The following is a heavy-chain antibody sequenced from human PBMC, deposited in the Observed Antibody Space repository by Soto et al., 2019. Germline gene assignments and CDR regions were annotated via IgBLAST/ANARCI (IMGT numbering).Heavy chain of an antibody. V-gene: IGHV3-30-3*01. CDR3: ARALRAVAGIFGAFDI. CDR1: GFTFSSYA. CDR2: ISYDGSNK. J-gene: IGHJ3*02. Sequence: QVQLVESGGGVVQPGRSLRLSCAASGFTFSSYAMHWVRQAPGKGLEWVAVISYDGSNKYYADSVKGRFTISRDNSKNTLYLQMNSLRAEDTAVYYCARALRAVAGIFGAFDIWGQGAMVTVSS. D-gene: IGHD6-19*01.